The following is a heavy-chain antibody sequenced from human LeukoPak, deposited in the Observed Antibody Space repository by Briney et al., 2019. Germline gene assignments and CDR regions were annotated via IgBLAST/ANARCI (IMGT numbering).Heavy chain of an antibody. CDR2: ISGSGST. J-gene: IGHJ4*02. CDR3: AKWTTRLEY. V-gene: IGHV4-4*07. CDR1: GGSIISHW. D-gene: IGHD4-17*01. Sequence: SETLSLTCPVSGGSIISHWWSWVRQPAGKGLQWIGRISGSGSTNYNPSLQSRVTMSVDTSKNQFSLNLISVTAADTAVYYCAKWTTRLEYWGQGTLVTVSS.